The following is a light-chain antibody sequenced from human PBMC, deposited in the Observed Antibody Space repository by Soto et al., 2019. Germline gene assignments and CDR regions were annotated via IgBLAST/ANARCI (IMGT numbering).Light chain of an antibody. Sequence: EIQMTQSPSSMSASVGDRVTISCRASRTISSYLIWYQQKPGKAPQLLIYGASTLQGGVSSRFSGSGFGTDFTLTITNLQPEDFATYYCQQSYSSPRTFGQGTKIDIK. V-gene: IGKV1-39*01. CDR3: QQSYSSPRT. CDR2: GAS. CDR1: RTISSY. J-gene: IGKJ2*02.